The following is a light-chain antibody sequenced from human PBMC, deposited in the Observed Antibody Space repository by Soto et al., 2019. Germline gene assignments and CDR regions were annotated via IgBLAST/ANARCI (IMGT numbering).Light chain of an antibody. Sequence: DIQMTQSPSSLSASVGDGVTISCRASQTINSDLNWYQQKPGKAPKLLIYAASSLQSGAPSRFSGSGSGTDFTLTISSLQPEDVATYYCQQTYSSPYTFGQGTKLEIK. CDR3: QQTYSSPYT. CDR1: QTINSD. V-gene: IGKV1-39*01. J-gene: IGKJ2*01. CDR2: AAS.